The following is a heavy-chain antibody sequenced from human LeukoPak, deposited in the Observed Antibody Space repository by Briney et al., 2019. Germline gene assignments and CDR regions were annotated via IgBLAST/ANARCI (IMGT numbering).Heavy chain of an antibody. V-gene: IGHV3-23*01. CDR2: ISGSGGST. CDR3: AEVDQPLSPYHLFDY. Sequence: GGSLRLSCAASGFTVSSNYMSWVRQAPGKGLEWVSAISGSGGSTYYADSVKGRFTISRDNSKNTLYLQMNSLRAEDTAVYYCAEVDQPLSPYHLFDYWGQGTLVTVSS. CDR1: GFTVSSNY. D-gene: IGHD2-2*01. J-gene: IGHJ4*02.